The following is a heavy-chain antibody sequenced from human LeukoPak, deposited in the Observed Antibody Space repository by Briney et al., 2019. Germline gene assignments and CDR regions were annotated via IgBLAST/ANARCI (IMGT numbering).Heavy chain of an antibody. Sequence: SETLSHTCTVSGGSPTSYYWSWIRPPPGTGLEWIGYIYYSGSTYYNPHIKSRVTISAETTKNQSSLNLSSVTSAHTAVYYCARRGSGWYYFDYWGQGTLVTVSS. J-gene: IGHJ4*02. CDR2: IYYSGST. D-gene: IGHD6-19*01. CDR1: GGSPTSYY. V-gene: IGHV4-59*08. CDR3: ARRGSGWYYFDY.